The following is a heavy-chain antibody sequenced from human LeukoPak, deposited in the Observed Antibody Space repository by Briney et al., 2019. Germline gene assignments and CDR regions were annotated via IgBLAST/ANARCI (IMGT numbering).Heavy chain of an antibody. CDR1: GFTFSSYG. Sequence: GGSLRLSCAASGFTFSSYGMHWVRQAPGKGLEWVAVIAYDGSDKYYADSVKGRFTISRDNSKNTLYLQTNSLRAEDTAVYYCAKDAWSGYNVYDTPCGYFEYWGQGTLVTVSS. CDR3: AKDAWSGYNVYDTPCGYFEY. V-gene: IGHV3-30*18. D-gene: IGHD5/OR15-5a*01. J-gene: IGHJ4*02. CDR2: IAYDGSDK.